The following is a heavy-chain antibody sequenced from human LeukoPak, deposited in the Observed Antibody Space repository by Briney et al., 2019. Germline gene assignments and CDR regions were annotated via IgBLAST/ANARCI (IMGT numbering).Heavy chain of an antibody. J-gene: IGHJ4*02. CDR2: INHSGST. V-gene: IGHV4-34*01. CDR1: GGSFSGYY. CDR3: ARLGATDY. Sequence: SETLSLTCAVYGGSFSGYYWSWIRQPPGKGLEWVGEINHSGSTNYNPSLKSRVTISVDTSKNQFSLKLSSVTAADTAVYYCARLGATDYWGQGTLVTVSS. D-gene: IGHD1-26*01.